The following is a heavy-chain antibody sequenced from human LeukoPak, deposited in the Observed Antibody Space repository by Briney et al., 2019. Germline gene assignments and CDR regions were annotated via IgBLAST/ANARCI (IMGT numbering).Heavy chain of an antibody. J-gene: IGHJ4*02. D-gene: IGHD5-24*01. CDR2: INPSGGST. Sequence: ASVPVSCQASGYTFTSYYMHWLRQPPGQGLDWMGIINPSGGSTSYAHKFQGRVTMTRDMPTRTVSMEPSGQTSDDTAGCYCARGEMATTPFDYWGQGTLVTVSS. CDR1: GYTFTSYY. CDR3: ARGEMATTPFDY. V-gene: IGHV1-46*01.